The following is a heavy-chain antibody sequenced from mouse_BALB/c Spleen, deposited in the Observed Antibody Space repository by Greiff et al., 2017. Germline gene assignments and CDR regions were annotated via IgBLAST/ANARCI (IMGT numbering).Heavy chain of an antibody. J-gene: IGHJ3*01. CDR2: SRNKANDYTT. CDR3: ARGGLDWDGETWFAY. Sequence: EVKLMESGGGLVQPGGSLRLSCATSGFTFSDFYMEWVRQPPGKRLEWIAASRNKANDYTTEYSASVKGRFIVSRDTSQSILYLQMNALRAEDTAIYYCARGGLDWDGETWFAYWGQGTLVTVSA. CDR1: GFTFSDFY. V-gene: IGHV7-1*02. D-gene: IGHD4-1*01.